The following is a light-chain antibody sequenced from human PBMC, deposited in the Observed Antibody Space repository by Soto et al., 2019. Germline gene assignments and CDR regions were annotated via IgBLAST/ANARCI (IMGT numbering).Light chain of an antibody. CDR3: QSYDSSLSGNWV. Sequence: QSVLTQPPSVSGAPGQRVTISCIGSSSNIGAGYDVHWYQQLPGTAPKLLSYGNSNRPSGVPDRFSGSKSGTSASLAITGLQAEDEADYYCQSYDSSLSGNWVFGGGTKLTVL. J-gene: IGLJ3*02. CDR1: SSNIGAGYD. V-gene: IGLV1-40*01. CDR2: GNS.